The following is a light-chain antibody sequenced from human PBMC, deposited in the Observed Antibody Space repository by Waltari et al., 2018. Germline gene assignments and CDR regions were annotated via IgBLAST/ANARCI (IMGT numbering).Light chain of an antibody. J-gene: IGKJ2*03. CDR3: MQALEFPYS. V-gene: IGKV2-40*01. CDR1: QSLLDSEDGNTY. CDR2: EVS. Sequence: DIVMTQTPLSLPVTLGEPASISCWSSQSLLDSEDGNTYLEWYLQKPGQSPQLLIYEVSNRASGVPDRFSGSGSDTDFTLKISRVEAEDVGVYYCMQALEFPYSFGQGTKVEIK.